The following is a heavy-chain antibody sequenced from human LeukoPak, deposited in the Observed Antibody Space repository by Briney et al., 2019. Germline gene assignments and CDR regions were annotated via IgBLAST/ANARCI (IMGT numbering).Heavy chain of an antibody. J-gene: IGHJ6*03. CDR1: GITLSNYG. V-gene: IGHV3-23*01. Sequence: GGSLRLSCAVSGITLSNYGMSWVRQAPGKGLEWVAGVSDSGGSTNYADSVKGRFTISRDNSKNTLYLQMNSLRAEDTAVYYCARDASDIYYYYYMDVWGKGTTVTVSS. CDR3: ARDASDIYYYYYMDV. CDR2: VSDSGGST.